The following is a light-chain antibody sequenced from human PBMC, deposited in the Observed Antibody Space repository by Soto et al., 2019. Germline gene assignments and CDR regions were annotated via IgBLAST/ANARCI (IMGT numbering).Light chain of an antibody. Sequence: EIVLTQSPATLSLSPGERATLSCRASQSVSSYLAWYQQKPGQAPRLLIYDASNRATGIPARFSGSGSGTDFTLTISSLEPEDFAVYYCQQRSNWPPVMYTFGQVTKLEIK. CDR2: DAS. J-gene: IGKJ2*01. V-gene: IGKV3-11*01. CDR3: QQRSNWPPVMYT. CDR1: QSVSSY.